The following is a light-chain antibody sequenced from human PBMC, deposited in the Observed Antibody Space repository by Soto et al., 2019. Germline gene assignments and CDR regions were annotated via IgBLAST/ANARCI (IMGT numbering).Light chain of an antibody. J-gene: IGKJ4*01. V-gene: IGKV3D-7*01. Sequence: PGERVTLSCRASPGVSSSYLNWYQQKPGQAPRLLIYGASTRATSIPARFSGSGSGTDFTLTISSLQPEDFAVYYWQQDYNLALTFGGGTKVEIK. CDR3: QQDYNLALT. CDR2: GAS. CDR1: PGVSSSY.